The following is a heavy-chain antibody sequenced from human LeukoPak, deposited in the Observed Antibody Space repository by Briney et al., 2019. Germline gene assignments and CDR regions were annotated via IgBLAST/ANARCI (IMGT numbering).Heavy chain of an antibody. CDR2: IIPILGIA. CDR3: ARPTTVVTSSYYGMDV. V-gene: IGHV1-69*04. J-gene: IGHJ6*02. D-gene: IGHD4-23*01. Sequence: SVKVSCKASGGTFSSYAISWVRQAPGQGLEWMGRIIPILGIANYAQKFQGRVTITADKSTGTAYMELSSLRSEDTAVYYCARPTTVVTSSYYGMDVWGQGTTVTVSS. CDR1: GGTFSSYA.